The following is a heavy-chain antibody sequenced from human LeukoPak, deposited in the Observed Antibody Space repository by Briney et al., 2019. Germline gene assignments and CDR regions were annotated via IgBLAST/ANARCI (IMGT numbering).Heavy chain of an antibody. D-gene: IGHD6-13*01. CDR2: MNPNSGNT. J-gene: IGHJ4*02. CDR3: ARFQSNGYSSSRYEGGYDY. Sequence: GASVKVSCKASGYTFTSYDINWVRQATGQGLEWMGWMNPNSGNTGYAQKFQGRVTMTRNTSISTAYMELSSLRSEDTAVYYCARFQSNGYSSSRYEGGYDYWGQGTLVTVSS. V-gene: IGHV1-8*01. CDR1: GYTFTSYD.